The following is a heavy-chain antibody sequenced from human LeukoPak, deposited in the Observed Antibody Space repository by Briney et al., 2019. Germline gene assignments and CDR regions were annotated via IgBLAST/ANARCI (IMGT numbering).Heavy chain of an antibody. Sequence: PSETLSLTCTVSGGSISSGGYYWSWIRQPPGKGLEWIGYIYYSGSTNYNPSLKSRVTISVDRSKNQFSLKLSSVTAADTAVYYCARGTYYYDSSGYYFDYWGQGTLVTVSS. CDR3: ARGTYYYDSSGYYFDY. D-gene: IGHD3-22*01. CDR1: GGSISSGGYY. J-gene: IGHJ4*02. CDR2: IYYSGST. V-gene: IGHV4-61*08.